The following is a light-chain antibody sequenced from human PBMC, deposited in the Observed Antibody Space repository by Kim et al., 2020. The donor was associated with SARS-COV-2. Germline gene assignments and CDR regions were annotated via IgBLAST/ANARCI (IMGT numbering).Light chain of an antibody. V-gene: IGKV3-15*01. J-gene: IGKJ1*01. CDR3: SQYKECPPTGT. CDR2: GAS. CDR1: QSIGTD. Sequence: LGQRAIASCRARQSIGTDVAWYQQKPGQPPRILIYGASTRATGIPVRFSGSGAGTDFTLTITSLQSEDLANYVGSQYKECPPTGTFGQGTKVDIK.